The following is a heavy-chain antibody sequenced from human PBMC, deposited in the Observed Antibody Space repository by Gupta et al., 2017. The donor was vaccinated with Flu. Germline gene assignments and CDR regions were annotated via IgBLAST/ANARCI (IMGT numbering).Heavy chain of an antibody. V-gene: IGHV3-72*01. D-gene: IGHD6-19*01. CDR3: ARGTYSSGWRDCHY. CDR2: SRNKANSYST. J-gene: IGHJ4*02. Sequence: PGKGLEWVGRSRNKANSYSTEYAASVKGRFTISRDDSSNSLFLQMSSLKTDDTAMYYCARGTYSSGWRDCHYWGQGTLVTVSS.